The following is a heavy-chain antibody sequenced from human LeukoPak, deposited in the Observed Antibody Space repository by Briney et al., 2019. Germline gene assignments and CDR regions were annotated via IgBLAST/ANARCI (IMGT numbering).Heavy chain of an antibody. V-gene: IGHV3-23*01. J-gene: IGHJ4*02. CDR1: GFTFSSYA. CDR2: ISGSGGST. CDR3: ARGPARGSGSFNYYFDY. D-gene: IGHD3-10*01. Sequence: SGGSLRLSCAASGFTFSSYAMSWVRQAPGKGLEWVSAISGSGGSTYYADSVKGRFTISRDNSKNTLYLQMNSLRAEDTAVYYCARGPARGSGSFNYYFDYWGQGTLVTVSS.